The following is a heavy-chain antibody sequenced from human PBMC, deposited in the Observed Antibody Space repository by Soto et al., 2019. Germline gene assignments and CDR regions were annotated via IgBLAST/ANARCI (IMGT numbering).Heavy chain of an antibody. J-gene: IGHJ4*02. V-gene: IGHV3-66*01. CDR2: IYSGGST. Sequence: GESLKISCAASGFTVSSNYMSWVRQAPGKGLEWVSVIYSGGSTYYADSVKGRFTISRDNSKNTLYLQMNSLRAEDTAVYYCARDGQLKYYFDYWGQGTLVTVSS. CDR1: GFTVSSNY. CDR3: ARDGQLKYYFDY. D-gene: IGHD5-18*01.